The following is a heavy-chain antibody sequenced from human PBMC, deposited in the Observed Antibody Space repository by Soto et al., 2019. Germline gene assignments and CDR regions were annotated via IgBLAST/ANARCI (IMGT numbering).Heavy chain of an antibody. CDR1: GYTFTSYY. V-gene: IGHV1-46*01. J-gene: IGHJ4*02. Sequence: QVQLVQSGAEVKKPGASVKVSCKASGYTFTSYYMHWVRQAPGQGLEWMGIINPSGGSTSIAQKFQGRVTMTRDTSTSTVYMELSSLRSDDTAVYYCARAVGAATYFFDYWGQGTLVTVSS. D-gene: IGHD2-15*01. CDR3: ARAVGAATYFFDY. CDR2: INPSGGST.